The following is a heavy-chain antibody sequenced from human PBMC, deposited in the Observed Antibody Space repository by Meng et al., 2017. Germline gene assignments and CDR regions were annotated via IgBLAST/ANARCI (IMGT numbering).Heavy chain of an antibody. CDR2: ISGSGGST. D-gene: IGHD6-19*01. V-gene: IGHV3-23*01. CDR1: GFTFSSYA. CDR3: AKGEAVADGMDV. Sequence: VHLLGAGGGLVQPGGSLRPCLAASGFTFSSYAMSWVRQAPGKGLEWVSAISGSGGSTYYADSVKGRFTISRDNSKNTLYLQMNSLRAEDTAVYYCAKGEAVADGMDVWGQGTTVTVSS. J-gene: IGHJ6*02.